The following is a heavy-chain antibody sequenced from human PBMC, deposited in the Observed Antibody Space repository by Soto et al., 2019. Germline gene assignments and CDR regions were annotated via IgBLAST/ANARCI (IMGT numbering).Heavy chain of an antibody. CDR2: IYYSGST. V-gene: IGHV4-59*01. CDR1: GGSISSYY. D-gene: IGHD2-21*01. CDR3: ARVLDWAFDY. Sequence: SETLSLTCTVSGGSISSYYWSWIRQPPGKGLEWIGYIYYSGSTNYNPSLKSRVTISVDTSKNQFSLKLSSVTAADTAVYYRARVLDWAFDYWGQGTLVTVSS. J-gene: IGHJ4*02.